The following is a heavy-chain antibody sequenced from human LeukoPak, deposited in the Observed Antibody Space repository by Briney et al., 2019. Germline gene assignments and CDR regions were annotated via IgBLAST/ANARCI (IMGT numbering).Heavy chain of an antibody. Sequence: ASVKVSCKASGYTLTGYYMHWVRQAPGQGLEWMGWINPNSGGTNYAQKFQGRVTMTRDTSISTAYMELSRLRSDDTAVYYCARVGVPAATYYYGMDVWGQGTTVTVSS. D-gene: IGHD2-2*01. CDR2: INPNSGGT. V-gene: IGHV1-2*02. J-gene: IGHJ6*02. CDR1: GYTLTGYY. CDR3: ARVGVPAATYYYGMDV.